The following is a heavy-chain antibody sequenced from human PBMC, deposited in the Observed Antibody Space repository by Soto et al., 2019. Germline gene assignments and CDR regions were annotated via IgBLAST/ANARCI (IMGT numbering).Heavy chain of an antibody. J-gene: IGHJ1*01. D-gene: IGHD5-12*01. V-gene: IGHV1-69*13. CDR3: AREGSGYNL. CDR2: IIPVFGRP. CDR1: GGSFSSFG. Sequence: SVKVSCKASGGSFSSFGISWVRQAPGQGLEWMGGIIPVFGRPSYAQRFRGRLTITADESTNTVYLELIDLRSEDTAVYYCAREGSGYNLWGQGTQVTVSS.